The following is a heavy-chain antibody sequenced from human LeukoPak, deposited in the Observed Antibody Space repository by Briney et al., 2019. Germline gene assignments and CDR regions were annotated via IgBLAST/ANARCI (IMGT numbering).Heavy chain of an antibody. Sequence: SGGSLRLSCAASGFTFSSYSMNWVRQAPGKGLEWVSSISSSSSYIYYADSVKGRFTISRDNAKNSLYLQMNSLRAEDTAVYYCARVVVVVPAAKNWFDPWGQGTLVTVSS. J-gene: IGHJ5*02. D-gene: IGHD2-2*01. CDR3: ARVVVVVPAAKNWFDP. CDR2: ISSSSSYI. V-gene: IGHV3-21*01. CDR1: GFTFSSYS.